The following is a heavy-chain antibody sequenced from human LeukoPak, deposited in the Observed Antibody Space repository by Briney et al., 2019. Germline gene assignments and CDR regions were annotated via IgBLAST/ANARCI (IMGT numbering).Heavy chain of an antibody. J-gene: IGHJ4*02. CDR1: GFTYSSYW. CDR3: ARDGRGGYLDS. CDR2: INQDGSGK. V-gene: IGHV3-7*01. D-gene: IGHD2-15*01. Sequence: GGSLRLSCAASGFTYSSYWMSWVRQAPGEGPEWVANINQDGSGKYYVDSVKGRFTISRDNAKNSLYFQMNSLRAEDTAVYYCARDGRGGYLDSWGQGTLVIVSS.